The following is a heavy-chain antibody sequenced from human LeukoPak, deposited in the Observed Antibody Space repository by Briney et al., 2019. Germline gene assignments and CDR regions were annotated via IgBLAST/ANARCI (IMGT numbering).Heavy chain of an antibody. D-gene: IGHD2-21*01. CDR1: GFTVSANH. CDR3: ASDPNRLADNGGDYLDY. J-gene: IGHJ4*02. Sequence: PGGSLRLSCAVSGFTVSANHMSWVRQAPGKGLEWVSVIYIDTNTYYADSAKGRFTISRDNSKNTVYLQMSTLRPEDTAIFYCASDPNRLADNGGDYLDYWGQGTLVTVSS. V-gene: IGHV3-66*02. CDR2: IYIDTNT.